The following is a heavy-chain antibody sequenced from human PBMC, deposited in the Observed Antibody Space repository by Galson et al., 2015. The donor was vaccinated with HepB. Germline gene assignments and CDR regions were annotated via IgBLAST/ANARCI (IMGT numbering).Heavy chain of an antibody. CDR1: GFTFSSYS. Sequence: SLRLSCAASGFTFSSYSMNWVRQAPGEGLEWVSSISSSSSYIYYADSVKGRFTVSRDNAKSSLYLQMNSQRAEDTAVYYCARGGLAAAGIIGCYDYWGQGTLVTVSS. V-gene: IGHV3-21*01. CDR2: ISSSSSYI. D-gene: IGHD6-13*01. J-gene: IGHJ4*02. CDR3: ARGGLAAAGIIGCYDY.